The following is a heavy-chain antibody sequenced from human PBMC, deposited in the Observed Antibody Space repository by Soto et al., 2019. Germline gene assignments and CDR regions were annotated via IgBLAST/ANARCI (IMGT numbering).Heavy chain of an antibody. V-gene: IGHV4-59*02. CDR1: GDSVRNQY. Sequence: SETLSLTCTVSGDSVRNQYWSWIRRPPGRGLEWIGYIYYSGSTNYNPSLKSRLTISVDTSKNQFSLKLSSVTAADTAVYYCARGRGGWFINQLLNAFDIWGQGTMVTVSS. D-gene: IGHD2-2*01. CDR3: ARGRGGWFINQLLNAFDI. J-gene: IGHJ3*02. CDR2: IYYSGST.